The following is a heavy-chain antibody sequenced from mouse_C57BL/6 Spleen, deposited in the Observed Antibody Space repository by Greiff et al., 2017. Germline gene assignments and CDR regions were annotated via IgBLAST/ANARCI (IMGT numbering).Heavy chain of an antibody. J-gene: IGHJ1*03. CDR3: ARRVTTVVARYFDV. Sequence: LVESGPELVKPGASVKISCKASGYAFSSSWMNWVKQRPGQGLEWIGRIYPGDGDTHYNGQFKGKATLTADKSSSTAYMQLSSLTSEDSAVYFCARRVTTVVARYFDVWGTGTTVTVSS. CDR1: GYAFSSSW. V-gene: IGHV1-82*01. D-gene: IGHD1-1*01. CDR2: IYPGDGDT.